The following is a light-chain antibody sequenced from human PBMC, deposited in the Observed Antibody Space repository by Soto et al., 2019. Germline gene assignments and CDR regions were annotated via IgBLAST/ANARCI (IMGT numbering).Light chain of an antibody. CDR3: QQYYSFPRT. V-gene: IGKV1-9*01. CDR1: QGISSD. J-gene: IGKJ1*01. CDR2: AAS. Sequence: DIQLTQSPSFLSASVGDRVTITCRASQGISSDLAWYLQKPGKAPKLLIYAASTLQSGVPSRFSGSGSGTEFILTISCLQSEDFATYYCQQYYSFPRTFGQGTKVEIK.